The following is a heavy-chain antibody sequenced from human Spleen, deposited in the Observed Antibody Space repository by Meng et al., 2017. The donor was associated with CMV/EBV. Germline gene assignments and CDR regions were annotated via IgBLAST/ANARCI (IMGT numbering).Heavy chain of an antibody. CDR1: GFTFSSYW. J-gene: IGHJ4*02. CDR3: ARVHNPPD. Sequence: GESLKISCAASGFTFSSYWMHWVRQAPGKGLVWVSHINHDGSSKNYADSVKGRFTVSRDNAKKTLYLQMNSLRAEDTAVYYCARVHNPPDWGQGTLVTVSS. V-gene: IGHV3-74*01. CDR2: INHDGSSK. D-gene: IGHD2-21*01.